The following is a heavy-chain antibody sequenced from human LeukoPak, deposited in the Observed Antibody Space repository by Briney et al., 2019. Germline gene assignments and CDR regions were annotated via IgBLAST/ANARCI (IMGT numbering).Heavy chain of an antibody. V-gene: IGHV1-69*13. D-gene: IGHD3-16*01. CDR3: ARVYALSTFPYYYYGMDV. Sequence: GASVKVSCKASGGTFSSYAISWVRQAPGQGLEWMGGIIPIFGTANYAQKFQGRVTITADESTSTAYMELSSLRSEDTAVYYCARVYALSTFPYYYYGMDVWGQGTTVTVSS. CDR2: IIPIFGTA. CDR1: GGTFSSYA. J-gene: IGHJ6*02.